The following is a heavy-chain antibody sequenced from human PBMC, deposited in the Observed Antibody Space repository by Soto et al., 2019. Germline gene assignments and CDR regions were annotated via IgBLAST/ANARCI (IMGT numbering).Heavy chain of an antibody. CDR2: INHSGST. CDR3: ANRPRGDYGGAFDI. J-gene: IGHJ3*02. CDR1: GGSFSGYY. Sequence: QVQLQQWGAGLLKPSETLSLTCAVYGGSFSGYYWSWIRQPPGKGLEWIGEINHSGSTNYNPSLKSRVTISVDTSKNQFSLKLSSVTAADTAVYYCANRPRGDYGGAFDIWGQGTMVTVSS. D-gene: IGHD4-17*01. V-gene: IGHV4-34*01.